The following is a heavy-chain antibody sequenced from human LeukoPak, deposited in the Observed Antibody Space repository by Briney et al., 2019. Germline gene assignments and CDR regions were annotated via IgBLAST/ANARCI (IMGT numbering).Heavy chain of an antibody. CDR1: GGSFSGYY. CDR2: INHSGST. D-gene: IGHD6-13*01. V-gene: IGHV4-34*01. CDR3: ARGTGVAAAGTTGVDY. J-gene: IGHJ4*02. Sequence: SETLSLTCAVYGGSFSGYYWSWIRQPPGKGLEWIGEINHSGSTNYNPSLKSRVTISVDTSKNQFSLKLSSVTAADTAVYYCARGTGVAAAGTTGVDYWGQGTLVTVSS.